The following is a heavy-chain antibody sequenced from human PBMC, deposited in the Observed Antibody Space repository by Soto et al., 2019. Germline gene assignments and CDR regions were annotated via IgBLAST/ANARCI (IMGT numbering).Heavy chain of an antibody. J-gene: IGHJ4*02. Sequence: PSETLSLTCAVNGGSFSGYYWTWIRQPPGKGLEWIGEINHSGTTNYNPSLTSRVTISLDTSKNQFSPRLGSVTAADTAVYYCGRGEGGSDCSYDSWGQGTLVTVSS. CDR1: GGSFSGYY. CDR2: INHSGTT. D-gene: IGHD2-21*02. V-gene: IGHV4-34*01. CDR3: GRGEGGSDCSYDS.